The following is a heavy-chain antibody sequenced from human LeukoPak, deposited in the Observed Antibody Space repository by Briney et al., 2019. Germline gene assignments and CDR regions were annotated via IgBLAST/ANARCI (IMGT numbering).Heavy chain of an antibody. V-gene: IGHV3-53*01. D-gene: IGHD1-20*01. CDR1: GFTVSTNY. CDR3: ARDRVSGKADYYYGMDV. CDR2: IYAGGTT. Sequence: GGSLRLSCAASGFTVSTNYMSWVRQAPGRGLEWVSVIYAGGTTYYADSVRGRFTISRDNSKNTLYLQMNSLRDEDTAVYYCARDRVSGKADYYYGMDVWGQGTTVTVSS. J-gene: IGHJ6*02.